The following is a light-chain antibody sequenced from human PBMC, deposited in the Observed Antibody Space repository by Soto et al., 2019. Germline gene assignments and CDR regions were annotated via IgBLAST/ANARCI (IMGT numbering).Light chain of an antibody. V-gene: IGLV2-14*01. CDR3: SSYTSSSTPLYV. CDR1: NSDVGGYNY. J-gene: IGLJ1*01. CDR2: DVS. Sequence: HSALTQPASVSVSPGQSITISCTGTNSDVGGYNYVSWYQQHPGKAPKLMIYDVSNRPSGVSNRFSGSKSGNTASLTISGLQAEDEADYYCSSYTSSSTPLYVFGTGTKVTVL.